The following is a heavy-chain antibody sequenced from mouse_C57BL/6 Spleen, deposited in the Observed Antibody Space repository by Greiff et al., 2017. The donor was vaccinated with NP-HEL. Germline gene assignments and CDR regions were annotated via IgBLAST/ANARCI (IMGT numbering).Heavy chain of an antibody. Sequence: VQLQQSGPGLVKPSQSLSLTCSVTGYSITSGYYWNWIRQFPGNKLEWMGYISYDGSNNYNPSLKNRISITRDTSKNQFFLKLNSVTTEDTATYYCASGTGDFDYWGQGTTLTVSS. D-gene: IGHD4-1*01. V-gene: IGHV3-6*01. CDR3: ASGTGDFDY. CDR1: GYSITSGYY. J-gene: IGHJ2*01. CDR2: ISYDGSN.